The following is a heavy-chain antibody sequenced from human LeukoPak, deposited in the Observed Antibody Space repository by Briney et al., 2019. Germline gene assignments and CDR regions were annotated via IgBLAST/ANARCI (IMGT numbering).Heavy chain of an antibody. D-gene: IGHD3-22*01. CDR1: GFTFSSYA. CDR2: ISYDGSNK. J-gene: IGHJ4*02. V-gene: IGHV3-30-3*01. CDR3: AKFQGMIVVKILIHFDY. Sequence: GGSLRLSCAASGFTFSSYAMHWVRQAPGKGLEWVAVISYDGSNKYYADSVKGRFTISRDNSKNTLYLQMNSLRAEDTAVYYCAKFQGMIVVKILIHFDYWGQGTLVTVSS.